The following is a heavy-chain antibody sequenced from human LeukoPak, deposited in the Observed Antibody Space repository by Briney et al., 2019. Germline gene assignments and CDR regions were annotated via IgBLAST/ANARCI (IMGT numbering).Heavy chain of an antibody. J-gene: IGHJ5*02. V-gene: IGHV4-39*01. Sequence: PSEALSLTCTVSGGSISSSSYYWGWIRQPPGKGLEWIGSIYYSGSTYYNPSLKSRVTISVDTSKNQFSLKLSSVTAADTAVYYCGRLGVWWLARSGFDPWGQGTLVTVSS. CDR3: GRLGVWWLARSGFDP. D-gene: IGHD6-19*01. CDR2: IYYSGST. CDR1: GGSISSSSYY.